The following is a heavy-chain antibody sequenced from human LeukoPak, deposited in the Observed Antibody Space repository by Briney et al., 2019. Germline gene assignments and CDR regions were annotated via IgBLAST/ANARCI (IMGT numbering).Heavy chain of an antibody. D-gene: IGHD5-18*01. V-gene: IGHV3-74*01. CDR1: GFTFSSHW. Sequence: PGGSLTLSCAASGFTFSSHWMHWVRQVPGKGLVWVSRINSGGSSISYADSVKGRFTISRDNAKNTLYLQMNSLRVEDTAVYHCASDTVDTAAGIDYWGQGTLVTVSS. J-gene: IGHJ4*02. CDR3: ASDTVDTAAGIDY. CDR2: INSGGSSI.